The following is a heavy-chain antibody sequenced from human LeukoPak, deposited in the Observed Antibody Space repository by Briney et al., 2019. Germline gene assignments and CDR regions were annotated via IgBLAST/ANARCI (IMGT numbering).Heavy chain of an antibody. V-gene: IGHV7-4-1*02. CDR1: GYTFTSYG. D-gene: IGHD6-19*01. J-gene: IGHJ6*02. CDR2: INTNTGNP. CDR3: ARRMEIPSGWYMEYYYYGMDV. Sequence: ASVKVSCKASGYTFTSYGMNWVRQAPGQGPEWMGWINTNTGNPTYAQGFTGRFVFSLDTSVSTAYLQISSLKAEDTAVYYCARRMEIPSGWYMEYYYYGMDVWGQGTTVTVSS.